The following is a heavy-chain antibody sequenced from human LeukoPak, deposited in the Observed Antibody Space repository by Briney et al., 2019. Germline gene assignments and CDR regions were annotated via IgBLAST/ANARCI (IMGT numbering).Heavy chain of an antibody. CDR2: ISGRGGST. J-gene: IGHJ4*02. Sequence: PGGSLRLSCAASGFTFSSYAMIWVRQAPGKGLEGVSAISGRGGSTYYADSVKGRFTISRDNSKNTLYLQMNSLRAEDTAVYYCAKAHQTSRQFDYWGQGTLVTVSS. CDR3: AKAHQTSRQFDY. V-gene: IGHV3-23*01. CDR1: GFTFSSYA.